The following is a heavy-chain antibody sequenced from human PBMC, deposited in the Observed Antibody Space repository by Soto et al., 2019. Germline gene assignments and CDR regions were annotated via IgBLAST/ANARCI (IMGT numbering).Heavy chain of an antibody. V-gene: IGHV3-23*01. CDR3: VKGSSTSRPYYFDY. Sequence: GGSLRLSCAASGFTFSDYAMSWVRQTPGKGLEWVSAITDSGGSTYYADSVKGRSTISRDNSRNTLYLQMNTLGAEDTAVYYCVKGSSTSRPYYFDYWGQGTLVTVSS. D-gene: IGHD2-2*01. CDR1: GFTFSDYA. CDR2: ITDSGGST. J-gene: IGHJ4*02.